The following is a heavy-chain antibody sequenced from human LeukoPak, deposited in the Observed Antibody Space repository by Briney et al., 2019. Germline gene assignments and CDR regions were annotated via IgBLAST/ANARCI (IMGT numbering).Heavy chain of an antibody. V-gene: IGHV4-59*01. CDR3: ARSRGYSRGFYFDY. CDR2: IYYSGST. D-gene: IGHD5-18*01. J-gene: IGHJ4*02. Sequence: PSETLSLTCTVSGGSISSYYWSWIRQPPGKGLEWIGNIYYSGSTNYNPSLKSRVTISVDTSKNQFSLKLSSVTAADTAVYYCARSRGYSRGFYFDYWGQGTLVTVSS. CDR1: GGSISSYY.